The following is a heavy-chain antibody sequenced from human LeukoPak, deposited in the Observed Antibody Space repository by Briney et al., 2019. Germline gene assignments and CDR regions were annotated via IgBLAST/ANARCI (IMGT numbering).Heavy chain of an antibody. Sequence: PGGSLRLSCAASGFTFSSYGMHWVRQAPGKGLEWVAVISYDGSNKYYADSVKGRFTIPRDNSKNTLYLQMNSLRAEDTAVYYCARDAWVVPAAITGWFDPWGQGTLVTVSS. CDR1: GFTFSSYG. CDR2: ISYDGSNK. J-gene: IGHJ5*02. CDR3: ARDAWVVPAAITGWFDP. V-gene: IGHV3-30*03. D-gene: IGHD2-2*02.